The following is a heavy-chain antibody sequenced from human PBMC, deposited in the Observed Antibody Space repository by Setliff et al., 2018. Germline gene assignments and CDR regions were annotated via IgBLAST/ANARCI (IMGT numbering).Heavy chain of an antibody. CDR1: GYTFTGHY. D-gene: IGHD3-10*01. J-gene: IGHJ6*04. V-gene: IGHV1-2*04. CDR3: ARGTDYHGSGSYWAKDV. CDR2: INPCTGIP. Sequence: ASVKVSCKASGYTFTGHYVHWVRQAPGQGLVWMGWINPCTGIPNSAQKFQGWVTMTSDTSITTVYMDLSSLKSDDTAMYYCARGTDYHGSGSYWAKDVWGKGTTVTVSS.